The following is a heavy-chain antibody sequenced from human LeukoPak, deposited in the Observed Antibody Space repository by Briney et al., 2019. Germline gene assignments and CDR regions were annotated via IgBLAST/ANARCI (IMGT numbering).Heavy chain of an antibody. CDR2: ISGSGGST. V-gene: IGHV3-23*01. CDR3: AKDVLLWFGELLSRFDY. D-gene: IGHD3-10*01. J-gene: IGHJ4*02. CDR1: GFTFSSYA. Sequence: GGSLRLSCAASGFTFSSYAMSWVRQAPGKGLEWVSAISGSGGSTYYADSVKGRFTISRDNSKSTLYLQMNSLRAEDTAVYYCAKDVLLWFGELLSRFDYWGQGTLVTVSS.